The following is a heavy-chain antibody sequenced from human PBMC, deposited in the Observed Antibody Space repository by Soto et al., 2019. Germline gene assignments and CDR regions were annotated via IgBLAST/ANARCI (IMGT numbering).Heavy chain of an antibody. D-gene: IGHD7-27*01. Sequence: QVQLVQSGAEVKKPGSSVKVSCKASGGTFSSYAISWVRQAPGQGLEWMGGIIPIFGTANYAQKFQGRVTITADESTSTDYRELSSLRSEDTAVYYCASAPSRYYYYGMDVWGQGTQVTVSS. V-gene: IGHV1-69*12. J-gene: IGHJ6*02. CDR1: GGTFSSYA. CDR3: ASAPSRYYYYGMDV. CDR2: IIPIFGTA.